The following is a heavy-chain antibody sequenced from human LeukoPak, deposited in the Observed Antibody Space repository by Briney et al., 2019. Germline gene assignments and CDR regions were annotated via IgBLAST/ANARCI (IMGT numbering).Heavy chain of an antibody. CDR3: ARRGDGGRSFDY. CDR2: IWYDGSNK. J-gene: IGHJ4*02. V-gene: IGHV3-33*01. Sequence: GGSLRLSCAASGFTFSSYGMHWVRQAPGKGLEWVAVIWYDGSNKYYADSVKGRFTISRDNSKNTLYLQMNSLRAEDTAVYYCARRGDGGRSFDYWGQGTLVTVSS. D-gene: IGHD4-23*01. CDR1: GFTFSSYG.